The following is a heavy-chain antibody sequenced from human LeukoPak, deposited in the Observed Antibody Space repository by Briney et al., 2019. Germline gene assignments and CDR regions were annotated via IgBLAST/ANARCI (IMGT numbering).Heavy chain of an antibody. V-gene: IGHV4-39*01. D-gene: IGHD6-6*01. Sequence: PSETLSLTCTVSGGSISSSSYYWGWIRQPPGKGLEWIGSIYYSGSTYCNPSLKSRVTISVDTSKNQFPLKLSSVTAADTAVYYCARGGIAARLPDYWGQGTLVTVSS. CDR3: ARGGIAARLPDY. CDR2: IYYSGST. CDR1: GGSISSSSYY. J-gene: IGHJ4*02.